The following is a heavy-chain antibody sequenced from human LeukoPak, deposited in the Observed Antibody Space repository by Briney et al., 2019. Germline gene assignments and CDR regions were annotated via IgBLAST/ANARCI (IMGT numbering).Heavy chain of an antibody. V-gene: IGHV3-33*01. CDR3: ARENIAVAGGIDY. J-gene: IGHJ4*02. Sequence: GGSLRLSCAASGFTFSSYGMHWVRQAPGKGLEWVAVIWYDGSNKYYADSVKGRFTISRDNSKNTLYLQMNSLRAEDTAVYYCARENIAVAGGIDYWGQGTLVTVSS. D-gene: IGHD6-19*01. CDR2: IWYDGSNK. CDR1: GFTFSSYG.